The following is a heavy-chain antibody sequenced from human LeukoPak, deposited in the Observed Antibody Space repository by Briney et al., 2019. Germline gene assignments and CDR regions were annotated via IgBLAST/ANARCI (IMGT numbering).Heavy chain of an antibody. V-gene: IGHV3-30*09. J-gene: IGHJ2*01. D-gene: IGHD4-17*01. CDR3: ARDSRTVTRYFDL. Sequence: PGGALRLACAASGFTFSSYAMHWVRQAPGKGLEWGAGISYDGSNRDYADWVKGRCAISRDNSKNTLYLQMNSLRAEDTAVYYCARDSRTVTRYFDLWGRGTLVTVSS. CDR2: ISYDGSNR. CDR1: GFTFSSYA.